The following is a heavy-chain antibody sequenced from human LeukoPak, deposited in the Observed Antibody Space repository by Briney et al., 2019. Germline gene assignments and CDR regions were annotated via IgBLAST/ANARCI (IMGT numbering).Heavy chain of an antibody. D-gene: IGHD3-10*02. V-gene: IGHV3-48*04. J-gene: IGHJ6*04. CDR1: GFTLSSYW. CDR2: ISSSGSTI. Sequence: GGSLRLSCAASGFTLSSYWMNWVRQAPGKGLEWVSYISSSGSTIYYADSVKGRFTISRDNAKNSLYLQMNSLRAEDTAVYYCAELGITMIGGVWGKGTTVTISS. CDR3: AELGITMIGGV.